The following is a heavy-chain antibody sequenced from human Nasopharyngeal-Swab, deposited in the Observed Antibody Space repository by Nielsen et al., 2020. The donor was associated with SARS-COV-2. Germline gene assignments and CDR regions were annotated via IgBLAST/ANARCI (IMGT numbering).Heavy chain of an antibody. D-gene: IGHD6-13*01. Sequence: WIRQPPGKGLEWSGRIYTSGSTNYNPTLKSRVTMSVDTSKNQFSLKLSSETAADTAVYYCARDEPSSWSNTYYYYYGMDVWGQGTTVTVSS. J-gene: IGHJ6*02. V-gene: IGHV4-4*07. CDR3: ARDEPSSWSNTYYYYYGMDV. CDR2: IYTSGST.